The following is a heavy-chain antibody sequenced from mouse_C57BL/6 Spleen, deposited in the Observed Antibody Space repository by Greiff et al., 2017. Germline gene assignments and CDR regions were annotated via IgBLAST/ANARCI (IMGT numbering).Heavy chain of an antibody. V-gene: IGHV3-6*01. CDR1: GYSITSGYY. CDR3: ARDRTFYYAMDY. CDR2: ISYDGSH. Sequence: EVQRVESGPGLVKPSQSLSLTCSVTGYSITSGYYWNWIRQFPGNKLEWMGYISYDGSHNYNPSLKNRISITRDTSKNQFFLKLNSVTTEDTATYYCARDRTFYYAMDYWGQGTSVTVSS. J-gene: IGHJ4*01.